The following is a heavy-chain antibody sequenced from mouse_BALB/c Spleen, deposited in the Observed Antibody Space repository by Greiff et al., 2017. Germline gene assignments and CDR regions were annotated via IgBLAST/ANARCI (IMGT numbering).Heavy chain of an antibody. CDR2: ISNGGGST. CDR1: GFTFSSYT. CDR3: ARQGIYYYGSSYGYYAMDY. D-gene: IGHD1-1*01. V-gene: IGHV5-12-2*01. Sequence: EVQLVESGGGLVQPGGSLKLSCAASGFTFSSYTMSWVRQTPEKRLEWVAYISNGGGSTYYPDTVKGRFTISRDNAKNTLYLQMSSLKSEDTAMYYCARQGIYYYGSSYGYYAMDYWGQGTSVTVSS. J-gene: IGHJ4*01.